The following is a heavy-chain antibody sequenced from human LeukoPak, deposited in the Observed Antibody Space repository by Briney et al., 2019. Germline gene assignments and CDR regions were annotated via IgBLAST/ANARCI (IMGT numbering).Heavy chain of an antibody. Sequence: GGSLRLSCEASGFTFSDYYMSWIRQAPGKGLEWVSSISSSGDNTYYADSVKGRFTISRDNSKNTLYLQMNSLRAEDTAVYYCAKEEQQLVYYYYGMDVWGQGTTVTVSS. CDR2: ISSSGDNT. CDR3: AKEEQQLVYYYYGMDV. J-gene: IGHJ6*02. CDR1: GFTFSDYY. D-gene: IGHD6-13*01. V-gene: IGHV3-23*01.